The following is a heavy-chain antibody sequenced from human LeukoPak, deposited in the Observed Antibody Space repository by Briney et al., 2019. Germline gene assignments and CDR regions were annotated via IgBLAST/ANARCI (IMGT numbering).Heavy chain of an antibody. CDR2: IIPIFGTA. CDR1: GGTFSSYA. CDR3: ARDSATVAGYYYYGMDV. J-gene: IGHJ6*02. D-gene: IGHD6-19*01. V-gene: IGHV1-69*13. Sequence: GASVKVSCKASGGTFSSYAISWVRQAPGQGLEWMGGIIPIFGTANYAQKFQGRVTITADESTSTAYMELSSLRAEDTAVYYCARDSATVAGYYYYGMDVWGQGTTVTVSS.